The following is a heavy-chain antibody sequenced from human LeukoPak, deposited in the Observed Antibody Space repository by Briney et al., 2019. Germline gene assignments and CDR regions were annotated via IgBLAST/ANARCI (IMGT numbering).Heavy chain of an antibody. CDR3: ARDIVVVPAAEGAFDI. V-gene: IGHV1-69*05. CDR2: IIPIFGTA. CDR1: GYTFTSYA. D-gene: IGHD2-2*01. J-gene: IGHJ3*02. Sequence: ASVKVSCKASGYTFTSYAISWVRQAPGQGLEWMGGIIPIFGTANYAQKFQGRVTITTDESTSTAYMELSSLRSEDTAVYYCARDIVVVPAAEGAFDIWGQGTMVTVSS.